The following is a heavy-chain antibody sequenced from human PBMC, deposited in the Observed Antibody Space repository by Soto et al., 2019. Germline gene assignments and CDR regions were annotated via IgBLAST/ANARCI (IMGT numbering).Heavy chain of an antibody. J-gene: IGHJ2*01. CDR3: ARAEIYGDYVSWYFDL. CDR2: ISYSGST. V-gene: IGHV4-31*03. D-gene: IGHD4-17*01. CDR1: GGSITSDDYS. Sequence: QVQLQESGPGLVKSSQTLSLTCTVSGGSITSDDYSWSWIRQQPGKGLEWIGDISYSGSTHYNPSLKSRLSLSVDTSKSHFSLKLSSVTAADTAVYYCARAEIYGDYVSWYFDLWGRGTLVTVSS.